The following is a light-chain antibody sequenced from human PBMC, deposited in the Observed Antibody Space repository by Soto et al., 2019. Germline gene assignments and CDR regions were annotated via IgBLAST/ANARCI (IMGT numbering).Light chain of an antibody. CDR1: QSISNY. Sequence: EIVLSQSPATLSLSPGERATLSCRASQSISNYLAWYQQKPGQAPRPLIYDASNRATGIPARFSGSGSGTEFTLTISSLQSEDFAVYYCQQYNNWPRTFGQRTKVDIK. CDR2: DAS. V-gene: IGKV3D-15*01. CDR3: QQYNNWPRT. J-gene: IGKJ1*01.